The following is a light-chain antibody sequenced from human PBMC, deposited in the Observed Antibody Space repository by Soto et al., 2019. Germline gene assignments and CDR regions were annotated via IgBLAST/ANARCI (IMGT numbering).Light chain of an antibody. Sequence: QLVLTQSPSASASLGASVKLTSTLSSGHSSYAIAWHQQQPEKGPRYLMKVNSDGSHNKGDGIPDRFSGFSSGAERYLTISSLQSEDEADYYYQTWGSDFSVVFGGGTQLTVL. CDR1: SGHSSYA. CDR2: VNSDGSH. CDR3: QTWGSDFSVV. J-gene: IGLJ2*01. V-gene: IGLV4-69*01.